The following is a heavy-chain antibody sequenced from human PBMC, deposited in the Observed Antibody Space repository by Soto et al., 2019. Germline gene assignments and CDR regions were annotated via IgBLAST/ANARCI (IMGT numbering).Heavy chain of an antibody. CDR1: GFTFSSYS. J-gene: IGHJ4*02. CDR3: ARDGGSGWYYFDY. Sequence: GGSLRLSCAASGFTFSSYSMNWVRQAPGKGLEWVSSISSSSSYIYYADSVKGRFTISRDNAKNSLYLQMNSLRAEDTAVYCCARDGGSGWYYFDYWGQGTLVTVSS. V-gene: IGHV3-21*01. D-gene: IGHD6-19*01. CDR2: ISSSSSYI.